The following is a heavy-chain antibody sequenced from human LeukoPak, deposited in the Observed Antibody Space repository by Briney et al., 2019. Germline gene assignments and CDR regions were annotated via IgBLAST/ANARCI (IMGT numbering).Heavy chain of an antibody. CDR3: ARDDFWSGYYIVDY. J-gene: IGHJ4*02. V-gene: IGHV3-30-3*01. Sequence: GGSLRLSCAASGFTFSSYAMHWVRQAPCKGLEWVAVISYDGSNKYYADSVKGRFTISRDNSKNTLYLQMNSLRAEDTAVYYCARDDFWSGYYIVDYWGQGTLVTVSS. CDR1: GFTFSSYA. D-gene: IGHD3-3*01. CDR2: ISYDGSNK.